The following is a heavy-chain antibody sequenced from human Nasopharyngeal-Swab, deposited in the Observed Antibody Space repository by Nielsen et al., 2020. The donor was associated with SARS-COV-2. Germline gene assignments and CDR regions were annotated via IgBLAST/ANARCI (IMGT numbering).Heavy chain of an antibody. CDR2: ISSSGSSI. CDR3: AKARRTDTYGYECFDS. V-gene: IGHV3-11*01. CDR1: GFTFSDRY. Sequence: GESLKISCAASGFTFSDRYMIWIRQAPGKGLEWISYISSSGSSINYADSVKGRFTLSRDEAKNSLYLQMNSLRAEDTALYYCAKARRTDTYGYECFDSWGQGTLVTVSS. D-gene: IGHD5-18*01. J-gene: IGHJ4*02.